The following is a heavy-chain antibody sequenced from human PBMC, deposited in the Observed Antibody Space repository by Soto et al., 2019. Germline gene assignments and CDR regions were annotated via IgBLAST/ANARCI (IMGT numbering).Heavy chain of an antibody. CDR1: GYSFTSYW. CDR2: IYPGDSDT. CDR3: ARQATTDYYYCGMDV. D-gene: IGHD1-1*01. Sequence: GESLKISCKGSGYSFTSYWIGWVRQMPGKGLEWMGIIYPGDSDTRYSPSFQGQVTISADKSISTAYLQWSSLKASDTAMYYCARQATTDYYYCGMDVWGQGTTVTVSS. V-gene: IGHV5-51*01. J-gene: IGHJ6*02.